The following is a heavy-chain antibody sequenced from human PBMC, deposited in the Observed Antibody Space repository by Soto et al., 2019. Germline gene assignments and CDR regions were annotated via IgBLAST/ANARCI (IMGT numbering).Heavy chain of an antibody. CDR3: AAAPGGGGY. CDR2: IYSGGYT. J-gene: IGHJ4*02. Sequence: EVQLVESGGGLIQPGGSLRLSCAVSGFTVSNNYMSWVRQAPGKGLEGVSVIYSGGYTAYGDSGKGRFTISRDNSKNTLFLQLNGLGADAPALYYCAAAPGGGGYWGQGTLVTVSS. V-gene: IGHV3-53*01. CDR1: GFTVSNNY. D-gene: IGHD3-10*01.